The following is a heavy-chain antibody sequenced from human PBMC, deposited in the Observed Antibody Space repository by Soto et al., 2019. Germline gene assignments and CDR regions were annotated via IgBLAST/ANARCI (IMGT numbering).Heavy chain of an antibody. CDR1: GDSINSSDW. CDR2: IYHGGSI. J-gene: IGHJ4*02. Sequence: PSETLSLTCAVSGDSINSSDWWNWVRQSPGKGLEWIGAIYHGGSINYNPSLKSRVTISVDTSKNQFSLKLTSVTAADTALYYCARRYGWLYFDYWGQGSLVTVSS. D-gene: IGHD3-10*01. CDR3: ARRYGWLYFDY. V-gene: IGHV4-4*02.